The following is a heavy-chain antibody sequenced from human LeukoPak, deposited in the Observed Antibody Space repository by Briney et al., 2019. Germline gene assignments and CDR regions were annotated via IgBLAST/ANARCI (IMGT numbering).Heavy chain of an antibody. J-gene: IGHJ4*02. CDR3: ARGPPPDFDY. V-gene: IGHV4-59*10. CDR2: IHPSGST. CDR1: GGSFSNYY. Sequence: KSSETLSLTCGIYGGSFSNYYWNWIRQSPGKGLEWIGRIHPSGSTNYNPSLKSRVTLSVDTSKNQFPLKLSSVTAADTAVYYCARGPPPDFDYWGRGTLVTVSS.